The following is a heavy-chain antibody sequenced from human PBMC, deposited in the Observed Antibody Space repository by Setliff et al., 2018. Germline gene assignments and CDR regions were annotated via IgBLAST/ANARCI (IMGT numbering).Heavy chain of an antibody. CDR3: ARDRFYNSWSGTSITALHDAFDI. D-gene: IGHD3-3*01. J-gene: IGHJ3*02. Sequence: ASVKVSCKASGYTLSKYYMHWVRQAPGQGLEWMGIINPSGGLTKYAQKFQGRVTMTSDTSTNTVYLEVSSLRSEDTAVYFCARDRFYNSWSGTSITALHDAFDIWGQGAMVTVSS. CDR1: GYTLSKYY. CDR2: INPSGGLT. V-gene: IGHV1-46*03.